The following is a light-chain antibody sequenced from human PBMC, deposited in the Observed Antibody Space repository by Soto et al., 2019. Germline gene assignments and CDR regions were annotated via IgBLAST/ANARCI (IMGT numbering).Light chain of an antibody. CDR1: QSVTSSY. CDR3: QQYGRSPPT. Sequence: EIVLAQSPGTLSLSPGERATLSCRASQSVTSSYLAWYQQKPGQAPRLLISGASSRATGIPDRFSGSGSGTDFTLTISRLEPEDFAVYYCQQYGRSPPTFGQGTKVEIK. CDR2: GAS. J-gene: IGKJ1*01. V-gene: IGKV3-20*01.